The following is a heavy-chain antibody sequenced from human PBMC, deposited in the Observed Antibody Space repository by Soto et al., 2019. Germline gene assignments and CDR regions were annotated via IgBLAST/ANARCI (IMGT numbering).Heavy chain of an antibody. CDR2: IYWDDDK. CDR1: GFSLSTSGVG. CDR3: AHRPPPLSSWNHDAFDI. Sequence: QITLKESGPTLVKPTQTLTLTCTFSGFSLSTSGVGVGWIRQPPGKALEWLALIYWDDDKRYSPSLKSRLTIPKDTSKNQVVLTMTNMDPVDTATYYCAHRPPPLSSWNHDAFDIWGQGTMVTVSS. J-gene: IGHJ3*02. V-gene: IGHV2-5*02. D-gene: IGHD1-1*01.